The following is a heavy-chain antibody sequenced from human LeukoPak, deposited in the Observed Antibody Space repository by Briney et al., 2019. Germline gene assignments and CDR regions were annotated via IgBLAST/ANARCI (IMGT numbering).Heavy chain of an antibody. CDR1: GGSFSGYY. V-gene: IGHV4-34*01. CDR3: ARGQRSPIYFDY. J-gene: IGHJ4*02. CDR2: INHSGST. D-gene: IGHD6-25*01. Sequence: SETLSLTCAVYGGSFSGYYWSWIRQPPGKGLEWIGEINHSGSTNYNPSLKSRVTISVDTSKNQFSLKLSSVTAADTAVYYCARGQRSPIYFDYWGQGTLVTVSS.